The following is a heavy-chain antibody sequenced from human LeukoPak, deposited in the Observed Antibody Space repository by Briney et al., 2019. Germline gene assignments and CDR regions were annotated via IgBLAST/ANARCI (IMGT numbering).Heavy chain of an antibody. V-gene: IGHV4-39*01. Sequence: PSETLSLTCTVSGGSISSSSYYGGWIRQPPGTGLEWVGSIYSSGSTYYNPSLKSRVTISVDTSKNQFSLKLSSVTAADTAVYYCANSGSYDYFDYWGQGTLVTVSS. CDR1: GGSISSSSYY. J-gene: IGHJ4*02. CDR2: IYSSGST. CDR3: ANSGSYDYFDY. D-gene: IGHD1-26*01.